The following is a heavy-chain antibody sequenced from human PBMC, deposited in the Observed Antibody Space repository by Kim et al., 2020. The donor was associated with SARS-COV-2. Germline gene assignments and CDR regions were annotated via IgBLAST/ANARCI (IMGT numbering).Heavy chain of an antibody. J-gene: IGHJ3*02. CDR3: AKDRFTMVRGSRAFDI. D-gene: IGHD3-10*01. CDR2: ISGSGGST. Sequence: GGSLRLSCAASGFTFSSYAMSWVRQAPGKGLEWVSAISGSGGSTYYADSVKGRFTISRDNSKNTLYLQMNSLRAEDTAVYYCAKDRFTMVRGSRAFDIWGQGTMVTVSS. V-gene: IGHV3-23*01. CDR1: GFTFSSYA.